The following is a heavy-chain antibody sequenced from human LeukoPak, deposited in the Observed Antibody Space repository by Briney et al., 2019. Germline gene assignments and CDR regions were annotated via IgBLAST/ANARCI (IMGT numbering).Heavy chain of an antibody. V-gene: IGHV3-23*01. CDR2: ISGSGGST. J-gene: IGHJ4*02. CDR1: GFTFSSYA. D-gene: IGHD2-2*01. Sequence: PGGSLRLSCAASGFTFSSYAMRWVRQAPGKGLEGVSAISGSGGSTYYADSAKGRFTISRDNSKNTLYLQMNSLRAEDTAIYYCANHLIDHIYCSSTSCYAGYFDYWAQGTLVTVSS. CDR3: ANHLIDHIYCSSTSCYAGYFDY.